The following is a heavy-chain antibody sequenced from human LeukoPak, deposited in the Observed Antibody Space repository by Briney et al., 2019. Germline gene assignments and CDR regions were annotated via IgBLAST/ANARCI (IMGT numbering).Heavy chain of an antibody. Sequence: ASVKVSCKASGYTFTGYYMHWVRQAPGQGLEWMGWINPNSGGTNYAQKFQGRVTMTRDTSISTAYMELSRLRSDDTAVYYCARAQVEYSSPPHWFDPWGQGTLVTVSS. CDR3: ARAQVEYSSPPHWFDP. D-gene: IGHD6-6*01. V-gene: IGHV1-2*02. CDR1: GYTFTGYY. J-gene: IGHJ5*02. CDR2: INPNSGGT.